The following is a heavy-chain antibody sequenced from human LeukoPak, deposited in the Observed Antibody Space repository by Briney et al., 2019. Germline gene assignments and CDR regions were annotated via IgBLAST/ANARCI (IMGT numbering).Heavy chain of an antibody. CDR3: ARGYCSGGSCYSGAGLDNWFDP. Sequence: ASVKVSCKASGYTFTSYAMHWVRQAPGQRLEWMGWINAGNGNTKYSQEFQGRVTITRDTSASTAYMELSSLRSEDMAVYYCARGYCSGGSCYSGAGLDNWFDPWGQGTLVTVSS. J-gene: IGHJ5*02. CDR2: INAGNGNT. CDR1: GYTFTSYA. D-gene: IGHD2-15*01. V-gene: IGHV1-3*03.